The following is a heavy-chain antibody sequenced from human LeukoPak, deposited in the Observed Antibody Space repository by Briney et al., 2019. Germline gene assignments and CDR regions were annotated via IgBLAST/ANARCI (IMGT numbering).Heavy chain of an antibody. J-gene: IGHJ5*02. CDR1: VYTFTGYY. CDR3: ARNFDMTGFDP. D-gene: IGHD3-9*01. Sequence: ASVKVSCKASVYTFTGYYMNWVRQAPGQGLEWMGWINSDSGFTKYAQKFQGRVTMTRDTSITTVYMDLTRLTSDDTAVYYCARNFDMTGFDPWGQGTLVTVSS. V-gene: IGHV1-2*02. CDR2: INSDSGFT.